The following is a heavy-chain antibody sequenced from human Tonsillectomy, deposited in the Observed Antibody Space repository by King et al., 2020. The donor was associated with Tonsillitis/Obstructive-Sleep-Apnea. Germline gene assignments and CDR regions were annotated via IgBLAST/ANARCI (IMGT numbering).Heavy chain of an antibody. CDR1: GYSFTSYW. D-gene: IGHD4-17*01. J-gene: IGHJ6*02. V-gene: IGHV5-10-1*03. Sequence: EQLVQSGAEVKKPGESLRISCKGSGYSFTSYWINWVRQMPGKGLEWMGRIDPSDSYTNYSPSFQGHVIISADKSISTAYLQWSSLKASDTAMYYCATNGDDEGGGGYYYYGMDVWGQGTTVTVSS. CDR2: IDPSDSYT. CDR3: ATNGDDEGGGGYYYYGMDV.